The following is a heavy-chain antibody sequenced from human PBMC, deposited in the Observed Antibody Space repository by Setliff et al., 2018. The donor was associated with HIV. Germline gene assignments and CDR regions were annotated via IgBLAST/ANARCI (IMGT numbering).Heavy chain of an antibody. V-gene: IGHV4-39*01. J-gene: IGHJ4*02. CDR1: GASISSHNYY. Sequence: PSETLSLTCTVSGASISSHNYYWGWIRQSPGKGLEWIASIRSSGDTYYNPSLRSRVIISVDTSNNQISLKLTSVTAADTAVYYCTIPASSLAPNWGRGTQVTVS. CDR2: IRSSGDT. CDR3: TIPASSLAPN.